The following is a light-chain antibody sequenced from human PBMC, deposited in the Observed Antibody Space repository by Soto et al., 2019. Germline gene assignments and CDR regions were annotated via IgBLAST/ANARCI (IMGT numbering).Light chain of an antibody. Sequence: QSALTQPASVSGSPGQSITISCIGTGSDVGAYNYVSWYQHHPGKAPKLLIYEVSNRPSGVPDRFSGSKSGTSASLAIIGLQAEDEADYYCQSYDSSVSGPVFGGGTKLTVL. CDR3: QSYDSSVSGPV. V-gene: IGLV2-14*01. J-gene: IGLJ3*02. CDR2: EVS. CDR1: GSDVGAYNY.